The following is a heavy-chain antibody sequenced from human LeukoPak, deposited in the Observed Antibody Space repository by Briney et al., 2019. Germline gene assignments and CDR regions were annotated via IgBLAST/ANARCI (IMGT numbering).Heavy chain of an antibody. CDR3: ARQTPYYYDSSGYYPDAFDI. Sequence: SETLSLTCTVSGGSISSGSYYWGWIRQSPGKGLEWIGSIYYSGTTYYNPSLKSRVTRSVDTSKNQFSLKLTSVAAADTAVYYCARQTPYYYDSSGYYPDAFDIWGQGTMVTVSS. V-gene: IGHV4-39*01. CDR2: IYYSGTT. D-gene: IGHD3-22*01. J-gene: IGHJ3*02. CDR1: GGSISSGSYY.